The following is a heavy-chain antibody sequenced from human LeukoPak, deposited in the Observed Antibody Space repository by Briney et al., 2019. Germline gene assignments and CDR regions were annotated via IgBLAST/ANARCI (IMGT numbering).Heavy chain of an antibody. CDR3: ARAHLRESGSYYLLFDY. CDR1: GGTFSSYA. V-gene: IGHV1-69*04. Sequence: SVKVSCKASGGTFSSYAISWVRQAPGQGLEWMGRIIPIFGIANYAQKFQGRVTITADKSTSTAYMELNSLRSEDTAVYYCARAHLRESGSYYLLFDYWGQGTLVTVSS. J-gene: IGHJ4*02. D-gene: IGHD1-26*01. CDR2: IIPIFGIA.